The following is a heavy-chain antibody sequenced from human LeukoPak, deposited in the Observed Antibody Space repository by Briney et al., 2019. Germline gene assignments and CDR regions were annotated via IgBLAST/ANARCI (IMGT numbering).Heavy chain of an antibody. J-gene: IGHJ5*02. CDR2: LYYSGST. CDR1: GGSISSSSYY. Sequence: PSETLSLTCTVSGGSISSSSYYWGWIRQPPGKGLEWIGSLYYSGSTYYNPSLKSRVTISVDTSKNQFSLKLTSVTAADTAVYYCARRPQGSWFDPWGQGTLVIVSS. CDR3: ARRPQGSWFDP. V-gene: IGHV4-39*07.